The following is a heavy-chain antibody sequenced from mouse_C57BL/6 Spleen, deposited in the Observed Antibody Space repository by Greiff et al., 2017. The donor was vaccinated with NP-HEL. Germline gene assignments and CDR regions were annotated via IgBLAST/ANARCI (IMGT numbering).Heavy chain of an antibody. V-gene: IGHV1-5*01. Sequence: EVQLQQSGTVLARPGASVKMSCKTSGYTFTSYWMHWVKQRPGQGLEWIGAIYPGNSDTSYNQKFKGKAKLTAVTSASTAYMELSSLTNEDSAVYYCTRGGYSNYYYYAMDYWGQGTSVTVSS. CDR2: IYPGNSDT. CDR3: TRGGYSNYYYYAMDY. D-gene: IGHD2-5*01. J-gene: IGHJ4*01. CDR1: GYTFTSYW.